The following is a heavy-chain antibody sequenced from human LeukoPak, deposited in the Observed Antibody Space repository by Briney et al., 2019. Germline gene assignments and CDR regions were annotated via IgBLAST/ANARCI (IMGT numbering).Heavy chain of an antibody. J-gene: IGHJ6*02. CDR2: IYHSGST. V-gene: IGHV4-4*02. CDR1: GGSISSSNW. Sequence: SGTLSLTCAVSGGSISSSNWWSWVRQPPGKGLEWIGEIYHSGSTNYNPSLKSRVTISVDKSKNQFSLKLSSVTAADTAMYYCARGEPYCSSTSCYIYYYYYYGMDVWGQGTTVTVSS. D-gene: IGHD2-2*02. CDR3: ARGEPYCSSTSCYIYYYYYYGMDV.